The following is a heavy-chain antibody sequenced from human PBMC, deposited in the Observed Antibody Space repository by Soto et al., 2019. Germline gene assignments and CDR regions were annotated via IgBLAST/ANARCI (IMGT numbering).Heavy chain of an antibody. CDR1: GGTFSSYA. V-gene: IGHV1-69*13. CDR3: ASRRSGSYGPGAFDI. Sequence: AVKVSCTSSGGTFSSYAISWVRQAPGQGLEWMGGIIPIFGTANYAQKFQGRVTITADESTSTAYMELSSLRSEDTAVYYCASRRSGSYGPGAFDIWGHARMVTV. D-gene: IGHD1-26*01. CDR2: IIPIFGTA. J-gene: IGHJ3*02.